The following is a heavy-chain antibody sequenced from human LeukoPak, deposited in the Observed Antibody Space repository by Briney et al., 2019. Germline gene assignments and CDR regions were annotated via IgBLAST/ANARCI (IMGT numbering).Heavy chain of an antibody. V-gene: IGHV3-23*01. CDR1: GLTFSSYG. J-gene: IGHJ4*02. CDR3: ARDLYYDSSGYYL. Sequence: GGTLRLSCAASGLTFSSYGMSWVRQAPGKGLEWVSAISGSGGSTYYADSVKGRFTISRDNSKNTLYLQMNSLRAEDTAVYYCARDLYYDSSGYYLWGQGTLVTVSS. D-gene: IGHD3-22*01. CDR2: ISGSGGST.